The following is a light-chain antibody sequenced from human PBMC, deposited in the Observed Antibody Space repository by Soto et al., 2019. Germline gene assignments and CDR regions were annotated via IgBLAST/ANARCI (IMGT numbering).Light chain of an antibody. CDR1: SSDVVNYNY. J-gene: IGLJ2*01. CDR3: SSFTTSSTPVV. V-gene: IGLV2-14*01. CDR2: DVN. Sequence: QSALTQPASVSGSPGQSITISCTGTSSDVVNYNYVSWYQQHPGKAPKVMIYDVNNRPSGVSNRFSGSKSGNTASLTISGLQAEDEADYYCSSFTTSSTPVVFGGGTKLT.